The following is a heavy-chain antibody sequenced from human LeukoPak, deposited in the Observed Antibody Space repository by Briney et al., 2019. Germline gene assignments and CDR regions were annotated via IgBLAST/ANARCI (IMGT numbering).Heavy chain of an antibody. Sequence: GASVKVSCKASGGTFSSYAISWVRQATGQGLEWMGWMNPNSGNTGYAQKFQGRVTMTRNTSISTAYMELSSLRSEDTAVYYCARMQAHYYGMDVWGQGTTVTVSS. CDR3: ARMQAHYYGMDV. CDR2: MNPNSGNT. J-gene: IGHJ6*02. V-gene: IGHV1-8*02. CDR1: GGTFSSYA.